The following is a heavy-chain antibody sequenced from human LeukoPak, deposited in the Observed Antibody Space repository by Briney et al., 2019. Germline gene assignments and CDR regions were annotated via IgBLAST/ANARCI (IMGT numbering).Heavy chain of an antibody. D-gene: IGHD3-10*01. CDR1: GGSFSGYY. Sequence: PSETLSLTCAVYGGSFSGYYWSWIRQPPGKGLEWIGEINHSGSTNYNTSLKSRVTISVDTSKNQFSPKLSSVTAADTAAYYCARGLMVRGATRRNWGCNWFDPWGQGTLVTVSS. J-gene: IGHJ5*02. V-gene: IGHV4-34*01. CDR3: ARGLMVRGATRRNWGCNWFDP. CDR2: INHSGST.